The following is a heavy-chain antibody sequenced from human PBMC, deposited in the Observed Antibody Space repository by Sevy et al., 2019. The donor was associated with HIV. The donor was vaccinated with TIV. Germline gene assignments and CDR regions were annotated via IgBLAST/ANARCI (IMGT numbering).Heavy chain of an antibody. CDR3: ARGDYGSGSYNY. CDR1: GFTFSSYS. J-gene: IGHJ4*02. V-gene: IGHV3-21*01. Sequence: GGSLRLSCAASGFTFSSYSMNWVRQAPGKGLEWVSSISSSSSYIYYADSVKGRFTISRDNAKNSLYLQTNSLRAEDTAVYYCARGDYGSGSYNYWGQGTLVTVSS. D-gene: IGHD3-10*01. CDR2: ISSSSSYI.